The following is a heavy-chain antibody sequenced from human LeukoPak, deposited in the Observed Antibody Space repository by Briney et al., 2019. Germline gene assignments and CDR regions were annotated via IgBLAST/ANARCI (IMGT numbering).Heavy chain of an antibody. J-gene: IGHJ4*01. D-gene: IGHD3-10*01. CDR3: ARQGQISAFDV. CDR2: IYYSGST. V-gene: IGHV4-39*01. Sequence: PSETPPLTCTVSSGSISSSSYYWGWIRQPPGKGLEWIGSIYYSGSTYYNPSLRSRVTISADMSKNQFSLKMTSLTAADTAVYYCARQGQISAFDVWGHGNLVIVSS. CDR1: SGSISSSSYY.